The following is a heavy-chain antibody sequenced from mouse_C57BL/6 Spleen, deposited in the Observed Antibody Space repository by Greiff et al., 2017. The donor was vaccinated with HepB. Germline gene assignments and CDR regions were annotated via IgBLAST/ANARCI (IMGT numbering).Heavy chain of an antibody. CDR1: GFTFSSYA. CDR2: ISDGGSYT. V-gene: IGHV5-4*01. J-gene: IGHJ4*01. Sequence: EVQGVESGGGLVKPGGSLKLSCAASGFTFSSYAMSWVRQTPEKRLEWVATISDGGSYTYYPDNVKGRFTISRDNAKNNLYLQMSHLKSEDTAMYYCARDGRLYAMDYWGQGTSVTVSS. CDR3: ARDGRLYAMDY. D-gene: IGHD2-2*01.